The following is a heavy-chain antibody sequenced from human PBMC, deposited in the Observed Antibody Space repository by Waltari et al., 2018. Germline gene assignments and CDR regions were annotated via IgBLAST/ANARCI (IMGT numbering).Heavy chain of an antibody. J-gene: IGHJ3*02. CDR3: ARGYGAYCGEDCSDPFDI. V-gene: IGHV4-59*11. Sequence: QVQLQESGPGLVEPSETLSLTCTVSGDSIRGHYWSWIRQPPGKGLEWIGYIFNSATTNYNPSRKSRVTISADMSKNQLALRLTSMTAADTAVYYCARGYGAYCGEDCSDPFDIWGRGTMVTVSS. CDR1: GDSIRGHY. CDR2: IFNSATT. D-gene: IGHD2-21*01.